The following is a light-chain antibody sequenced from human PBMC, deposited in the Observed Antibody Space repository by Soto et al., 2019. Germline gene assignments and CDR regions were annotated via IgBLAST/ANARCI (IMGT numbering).Light chain of an antibody. Sequence: DIQMTQSPPSLSASVGDRVTITCQASQDISNYLNWYQQKPGKAPKLLIYDASNLETGVPSRFSGSGSGTDFVLTISSLQPEDIATYFCQQLNIFPPLFTFGPGTKVDIK. CDR2: DAS. CDR3: QQLNIFPPLFT. J-gene: IGKJ3*01. V-gene: IGKV1-33*01. CDR1: QDISNY.